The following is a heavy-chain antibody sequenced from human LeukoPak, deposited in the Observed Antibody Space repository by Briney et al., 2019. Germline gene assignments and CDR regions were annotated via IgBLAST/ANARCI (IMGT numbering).Heavy chain of an antibody. V-gene: IGHV4-34*01. CDR3: ARVWKLRLGELSLYHWFDP. CDR1: GGSFSGYY. J-gene: IGHJ5*02. D-gene: IGHD3-16*02. Sequence: PSETLSLTCAVHGGSFSGYYWSWIRQPPGKGLEWIGEINHSGSTNYNPSLKSRVTISVDTSKSQFSLKLSSVTAADTAVYYCARVWKLRLGELSLYHWFDPWGQGTLVTVSS. CDR2: INHSGST.